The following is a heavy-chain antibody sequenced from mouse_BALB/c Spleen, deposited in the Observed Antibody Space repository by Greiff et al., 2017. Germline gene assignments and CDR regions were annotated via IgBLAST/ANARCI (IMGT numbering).Heavy chain of an antibody. CDR3: ARSGGSTPAMDY. Sequence: VQLQQSGAELVRPGSSVKISCKASGYAFSSYWMNWVKQRPGQGLEWIGQIYPGDGDTNYNGKFKGKATLTADKSSSTAYMQLSSLTSEDSAVYFCARSGGSTPAMDYWGQGTSVTVSS. D-gene: IGHD2-1*01. J-gene: IGHJ4*01. CDR1: GYAFSSYW. V-gene: IGHV1-80*01. CDR2: IYPGDGDT.